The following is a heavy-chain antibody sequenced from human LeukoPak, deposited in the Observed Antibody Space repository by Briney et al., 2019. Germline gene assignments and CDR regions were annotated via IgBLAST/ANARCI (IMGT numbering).Heavy chain of an antibody. CDR1: VGTFSSYA. CDR3: ASRLSPFGIAAAGLTSNSGAYYYYMDV. V-gene: IGHV1-69*05. J-gene: IGHJ6*03. Sequence: SANVSCKASVGTFSSYAISWVRQAPGQRLEWMGGIIPIFGTANYPQTFQGRVTITTDESTSTAYMELSSLGSEDTAVYYCASRLSPFGIAAAGLTSNSGAYYYYMDVWGKGTTVTVSS. D-gene: IGHD6-13*01. CDR2: IIPIFGTA.